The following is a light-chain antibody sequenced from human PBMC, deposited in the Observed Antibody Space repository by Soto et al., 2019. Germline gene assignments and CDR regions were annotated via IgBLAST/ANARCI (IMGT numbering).Light chain of an antibody. J-gene: IGLJ3*02. V-gene: IGLV2-23*01. CDR2: EGS. CDR1: SSDVGSYNL. CDR3: CSYAGSGTWV. Sequence: QSVLTQPASVSGSPGQSITISCTGTSSDVGSYNLVSWCQQHPGKATKLMIYEGSKRPSGVSNRFSGSKSGNTASLTISGLQAEDEADYYCCSYAGSGTWVFGGGTKLTVL.